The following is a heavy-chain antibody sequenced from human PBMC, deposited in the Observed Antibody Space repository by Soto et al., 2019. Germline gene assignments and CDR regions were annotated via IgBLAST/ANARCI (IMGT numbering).Heavy chain of an antibody. Sequence: ASVKVSCKAFGYTFTSYGITWVRQAPGQGLEWMGWISTSHGYTSYAQKVQGRVTMIRDTATSTAYMELRSLRSDDTAVYYCVKDRDLSGSLSGYRGQGSLVTVSS. CDR3: VKDRDLSGSLSGY. D-gene: IGHD1-26*01. CDR2: ISTSHGYT. V-gene: IGHV1-18*01. J-gene: IGHJ4*02. CDR1: GYTFTSYG.